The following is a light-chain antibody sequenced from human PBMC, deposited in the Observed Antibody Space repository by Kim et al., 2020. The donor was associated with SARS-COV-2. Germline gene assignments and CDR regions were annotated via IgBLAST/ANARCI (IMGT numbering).Light chain of an antibody. Sequence: SYELTQPPSVSVSPGQTASITCSGDKLGDKYACWYQQKPGLSPVLVIYQDSKRPSGIPERFSGSNSGNTATLTISGTQARDEADYYCQAWDSSTAVFGGG. CDR1: KLGDKY. J-gene: IGLJ3*02. CDR2: QDS. CDR3: QAWDSSTAV. V-gene: IGLV3-1*01.